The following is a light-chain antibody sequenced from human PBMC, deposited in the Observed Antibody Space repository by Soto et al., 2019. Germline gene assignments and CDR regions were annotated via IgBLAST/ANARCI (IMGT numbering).Light chain of an antibody. CDR1: SSDVGSYNL. J-gene: IGLJ3*02. V-gene: IGLV2-23*02. CDR3: CSYAGSSTPNWV. Sequence: QSVLTQPASVSRSPGQSITISCTGTSSDVGSYNLVSWYQQHPGKAPKLMIYEVSKRPSGVSNRFSGSKSGNTASLTISGLQAEDEADYYCCSYAGSSTPNWVFGGGTKLTVL. CDR2: EVS.